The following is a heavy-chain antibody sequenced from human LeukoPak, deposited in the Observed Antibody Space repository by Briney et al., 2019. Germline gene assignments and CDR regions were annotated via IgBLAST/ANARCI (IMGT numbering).Heavy chain of an antibody. V-gene: IGHV3-11*01. CDR1: GFTFSDYT. Sequence: GGSLRLSCAASGFTFSDYTMSWIRQAPGKGLECICISTVASDGNIYYAESVKGRFTISRDNAKNSLYLQMNNLRAEDTAVYYCARDPVINSGYAWDYWGQGIQVTVSS. CDR2: TVASDGNI. D-gene: IGHD5-12*01. J-gene: IGHJ4*02. CDR3: ARDPVINSGYAWDY.